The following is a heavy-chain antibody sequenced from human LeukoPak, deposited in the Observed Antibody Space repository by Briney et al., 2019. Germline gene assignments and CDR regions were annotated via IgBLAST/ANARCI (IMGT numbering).Heavy chain of an antibody. CDR1: GFTFSSYG. Sequence: PGRSLRFSCAASGFTFSSYGMHWVRQAPGKGLEWVAVISYDGSNKYYADSVKGRFTISRDNSKNTLYLQMNSLRAEDTAVYYCAKEGFNGGNSFDYWGQGTLVTVSS. D-gene: IGHD4-23*01. V-gene: IGHV3-30*18. CDR2: ISYDGSNK. CDR3: AKEGFNGGNSFDY. J-gene: IGHJ4*02.